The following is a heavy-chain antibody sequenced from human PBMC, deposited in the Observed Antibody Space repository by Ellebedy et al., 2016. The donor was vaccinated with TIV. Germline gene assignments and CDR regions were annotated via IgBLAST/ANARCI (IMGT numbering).Heavy chain of an antibody. D-gene: IGHD6-19*01. CDR3: AKPPELWLIHTGLVS. Sequence: GESLKISCAVSGFTFRSSWMSWVRQAPGKGLEWVANIKPDGSERYSVDSVRGRFTISRDNAENSLYLQMNSLRVEDTAVYYCAKPPELWLIHTGLVSWGQGTLVTVSS. CDR2: IKPDGSER. V-gene: IGHV3-7*01. J-gene: IGHJ4*02. CDR1: GFTFRSSW.